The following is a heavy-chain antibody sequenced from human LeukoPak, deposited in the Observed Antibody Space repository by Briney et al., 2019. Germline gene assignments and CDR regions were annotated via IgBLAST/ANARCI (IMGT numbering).Heavy chain of an antibody. CDR1: GFTFSSYS. CDR3: AKDLAYCGGDCYDDAFDI. D-gene: IGHD2-21*02. V-gene: IGHV3-21*01. J-gene: IGHJ3*02. CDR2: ISSSSSYI. Sequence: GGSLRLSCAASGFTFSSYSMNWVRQAPGKGLEWVSSISSSSSYIYYADSVKGRFTISRDNAKNSLYLQMSSLRAEDTAVYYCAKDLAYCGGDCYDDAFDIWGQGTMVTVSS.